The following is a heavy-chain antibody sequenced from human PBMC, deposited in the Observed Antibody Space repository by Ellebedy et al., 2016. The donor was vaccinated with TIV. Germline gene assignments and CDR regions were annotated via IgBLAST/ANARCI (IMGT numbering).Heavy chain of an antibody. Sequence: SQTLSLTCVISGDSVSTDIGWNWIRQSPSRGLEWLGRTYYRSKWRNDYAVSLKSRITINSDTSKNQFSLQLNSVTPEATAVYYCARGWFGGGMGVWGQGTTVTVSS. V-gene: IGHV6-1*01. CDR1: GDSVSTDIG. D-gene: IGHD3-10*01. CDR3: ARGWFGGGMGV. J-gene: IGHJ6*02. CDR2: TYYRSKWRN.